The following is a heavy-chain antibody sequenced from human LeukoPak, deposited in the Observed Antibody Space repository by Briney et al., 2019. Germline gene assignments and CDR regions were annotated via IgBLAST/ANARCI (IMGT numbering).Heavy chain of an antibody. V-gene: IGHV4-34*01. CDR3: ASAHGYSSSWYVV. CDR1: GFTFSDYY. D-gene: IGHD6-13*01. Sequence: PGGSLRLSCAASGFTFSDYYWSWIRQPPGKGLEWIGEINHSGSTNYNPSLKSRVTISVDTSKNQFSLKLSSVTAADTAVYYCASAHGYSSSWYVVWGQGTLVTVSS. J-gene: IGHJ4*02. CDR2: INHSGST.